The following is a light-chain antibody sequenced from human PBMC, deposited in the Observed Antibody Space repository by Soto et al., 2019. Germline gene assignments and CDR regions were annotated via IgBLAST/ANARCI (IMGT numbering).Light chain of an antibody. J-gene: IGKJ1*01. CDR2: TAS. CDR1: QGIRSY. Sequence: DIQLTQSPSFLSASVGDRVTITCRASQGIRSYLAWYQHTPGKAPKLLIYTASTLDGGVPSRFSGSGSGTEFTLTISSLQPEDFATYYCQQLNTYPWKFGQGTTVEVK. CDR3: QQLNTYPWK. V-gene: IGKV1-9*01.